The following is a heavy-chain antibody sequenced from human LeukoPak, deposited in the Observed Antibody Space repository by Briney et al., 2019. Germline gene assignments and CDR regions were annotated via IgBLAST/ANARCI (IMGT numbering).Heavy chain of an antibody. CDR3: ARGLGTGYSSSWYRRDWFDP. J-gene: IGHJ5*02. Sequence: SETLSLTCAVYGGSFSGYYWSWIRQPPGKGLEWIGGINHSGSTNYNPSLKSRVTISVDTSKNQFSLKLSSVTAAETAVYYCARGLGTGYSSSWYRRDWFDPWGQGTLVTVSS. V-gene: IGHV4-34*01. CDR2: INHSGST. D-gene: IGHD6-13*01. CDR1: GGSFSGYY.